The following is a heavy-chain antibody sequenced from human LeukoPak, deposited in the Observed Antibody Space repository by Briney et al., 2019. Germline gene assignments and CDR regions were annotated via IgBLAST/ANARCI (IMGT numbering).Heavy chain of an antibody. D-gene: IGHD2-15*01. J-gene: IGHJ4*02. CDR2: IYHSGST. CDR1: GYSISSGYY. Sequence: SETLSLTCTVSGYSISSGYYWGWIRQPPGKGLEWIGSIYHSGSTYYNPSLKSRVTISVDTSKNQFSLKLSSVTAADTAVYYCARLGVVVVAAVFDYWGQGTLVTVSS. V-gene: IGHV4-38-2*02. CDR3: ARLGVVVVAAVFDY.